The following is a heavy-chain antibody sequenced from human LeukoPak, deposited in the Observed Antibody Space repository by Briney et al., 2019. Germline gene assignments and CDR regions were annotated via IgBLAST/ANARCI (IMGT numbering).Heavy chain of an antibody. CDR3: ARAVDSSGYYGLYYYYYMDV. CDR2: IIPIFGTA. CDR1: GGTFSSYA. J-gene: IGHJ6*03. Sequence: ASVKVSCKASGGTFSSYAISWVRQAPGQGLEWMGGIIPIFGTANYAQKFQGRVTMTTDTSTSTAYMELRSLRSDDTAVYYCARAVDSSGYYGLYYYYYMDVWGKGTTVTVSS. D-gene: IGHD3-22*01. V-gene: IGHV1-69*05.